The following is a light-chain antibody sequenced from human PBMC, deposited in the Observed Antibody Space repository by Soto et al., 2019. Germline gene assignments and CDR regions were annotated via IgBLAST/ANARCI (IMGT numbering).Light chain of an antibody. CDR3: QQSYSAS. J-gene: IGKJ4*01. CDR2: AAS. Sequence: DVQMTQPPSSLSAPLVYRLTIACRASKSIASHLNWYQHKPGKAPKLLIYAASSLQSRVPSRFSGSGSGTDFTLTIRSLLPEDFATYYCQQSYSASFGGGTKVDIK. V-gene: IGKV1-39*01. CDR1: KSIASH.